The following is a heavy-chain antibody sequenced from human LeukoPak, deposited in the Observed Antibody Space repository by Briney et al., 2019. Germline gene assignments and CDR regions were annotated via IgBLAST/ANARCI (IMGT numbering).Heavy chain of an antibody. D-gene: IGHD3-22*01. CDR2: ISSSSSTI. Sequence: AGGSLRLSCAASGFTFSSYGMNWVRQAPGKGLEWVSYISSSSSTIYYADSVKGRFTISRDNAKNSLYLQMNSLRAEDTAVYYCARGTGRNYYDSSGYFDYWGQGTLVTVSS. CDR1: GFTFSSYG. J-gene: IGHJ4*02. V-gene: IGHV3-48*01. CDR3: ARGTGRNYYDSSGYFDY.